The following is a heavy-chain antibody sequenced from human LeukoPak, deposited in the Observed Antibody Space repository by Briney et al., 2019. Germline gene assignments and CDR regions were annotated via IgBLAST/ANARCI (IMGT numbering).Heavy chain of an antibody. Sequence: SETLSLTCAVSGGSISSSNWWSWVRQPPGKGLEWIGEIYHSGSTNYNPSLKSRVTISVDTSKNQFSLRLSSVTAADTAVYYCARGLGYYDSSVGYWGQGTLVTVSS. D-gene: IGHD3-22*01. V-gene: IGHV4-4*02. CDR3: ARGLGYYDSSVGY. J-gene: IGHJ4*02. CDR2: IYHSGST. CDR1: GGSISSSNW.